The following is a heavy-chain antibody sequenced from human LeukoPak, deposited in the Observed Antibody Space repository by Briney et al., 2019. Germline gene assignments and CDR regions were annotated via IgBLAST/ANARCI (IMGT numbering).Heavy chain of an antibody. CDR3: ARDFHVRNYDIGGYSY. V-gene: IGHV3-48*01. D-gene: IGHD3-22*01. J-gene: IGHJ4*02. CDR1: GFIFSSYS. CDR2: ISSSSRTI. Sequence: GGSLRLSCPTSGFIFSSYSMNWVRQAPGKGLEWVSYISSSSRTIYYADSAKGRFTISRDNAKNSLYLQMNSLRAEDTAVYYCARDFHVRNYDIGGYSYWGQGTLVTVSS.